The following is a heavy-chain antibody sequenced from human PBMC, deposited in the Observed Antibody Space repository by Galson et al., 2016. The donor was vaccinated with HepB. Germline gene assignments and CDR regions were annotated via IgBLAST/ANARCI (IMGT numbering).Heavy chain of an antibody. CDR2: IYYSGST. CDR3: ATGISVAGKYYYYYMDV. D-gene: IGHD6-19*01. CDR1: GDSISSLEYY. Sequence: SETLSLTCIVSGDSISSLEYYWGWIRQPPGRGLEWIGSIYYSGSTSYNPSLESRVTISLDTSKNQFSLRLSSVTAADTAVYYCATGISVAGKYYYYYMDVWGKGTPVTVSS. V-gene: IGHV4-39*01. J-gene: IGHJ6*03.